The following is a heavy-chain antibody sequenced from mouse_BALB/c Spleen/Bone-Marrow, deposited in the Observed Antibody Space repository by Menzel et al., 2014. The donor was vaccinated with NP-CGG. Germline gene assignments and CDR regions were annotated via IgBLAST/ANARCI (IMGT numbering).Heavy chain of an antibody. CDR2: IDPANGNT. CDR1: GFNIKDTY. D-gene: IGHD4-1*01. CDR3: ARWEYYAMDY. J-gene: IGHJ4*01. V-gene: IGHV14-3*02. Sequence: VQLQQSGAELEKPGASVKLSCTASGFNIKDTYMHWVKQRPEQGLEWIGRIDPANGNTKYDPKFQGKATITADTSSNTACLQLSSLTSEDAAVYYCARWEYYAMDYWGQGTSVTVSS.